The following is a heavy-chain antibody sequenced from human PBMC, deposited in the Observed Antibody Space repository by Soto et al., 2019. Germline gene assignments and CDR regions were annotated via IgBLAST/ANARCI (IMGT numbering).Heavy chain of an antibody. CDR1: GFTFSSYG. CDR3: AREVSYYYYGMDV. J-gene: IGHJ6*02. V-gene: IGHV3-33*01. Sequence: GGSLRLSCAASGFTFSSYGMHWVRQAPGKGLEWVAVIWYDGNNKYYADSVKGRFTISRDISKNTLYLQMNSLRAEDTAVYYCAREVSYYYYGMDVWGQGTTVTVSS. CDR2: IWYDGNNK.